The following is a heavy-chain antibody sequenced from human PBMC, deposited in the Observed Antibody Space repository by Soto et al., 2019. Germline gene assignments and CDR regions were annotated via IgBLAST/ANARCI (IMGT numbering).Heavy chain of an antibody. D-gene: IGHD2-2*01. CDR1: GGTFSSYT. CDR2: IIPILGIA. V-gene: IGHV1-69*02. Sequence: QVQLVQSGAEVKKPGSSVKVSCKASGGTFSSYTISWVRQAPGQGLEWMGRIIPILGIANYAQKLQGRVTITADKSTSTAYMELSSLRSEDTAVYYCARGYCSSTSCYSLDYWGQGTLVTVSS. CDR3: ARGYCSSTSCYSLDY. J-gene: IGHJ4*02.